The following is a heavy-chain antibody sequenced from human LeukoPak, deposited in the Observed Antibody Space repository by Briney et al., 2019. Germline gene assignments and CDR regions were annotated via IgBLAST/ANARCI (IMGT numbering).Heavy chain of an antibody. CDR3: ARDAGEWFGELLGYYYYGMDV. Sequence: GGSLRLSCAASGFAFSSYSMNWVRQAPEKGLEWVSSISSSSSYIYYADSVKGRFTISRDNAKNSLYLQMNSLRAEDTAVYYRARDAGEWFGELLGYYYYGMDVWGQGTTVTVSS. D-gene: IGHD3-10*01. V-gene: IGHV3-21*01. CDR1: GFAFSSYS. J-gene: IGHJ6*02. CDR2: ISSSSSYI.